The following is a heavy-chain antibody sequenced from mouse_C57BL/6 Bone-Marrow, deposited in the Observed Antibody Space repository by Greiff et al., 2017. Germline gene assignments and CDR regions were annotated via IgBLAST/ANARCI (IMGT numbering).Heavy chain of an antibody. Sequence: EVKLQESGAELAKPGASVKLSCTASGFNFNDYYMHWVKQRTEQGLEWIGRIYPEDGETKYAPKFQGQDTITADTSSNTVYMTLSSLTSEDTAVYYCESFYDGDVDYWGQGTPLTVSS. CDR3: ESFYDGDVDY. J-gene: IGHJ2*01. CDR2: IYPEDGET. CDR1: GFNFNDYY. D-gene: IGHD2-3*01. V-gene: IGHV14-2*01.